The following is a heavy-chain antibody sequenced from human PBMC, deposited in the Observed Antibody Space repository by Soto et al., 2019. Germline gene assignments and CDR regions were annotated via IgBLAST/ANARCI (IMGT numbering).Heavy chain of an antibody. Sequence: KPSETLSLTCTVSGGSISGYYWSWIRQPPGKGLEWIGYMYNTGSTVYNPSFKSRVTISLETSNSQFSLRLTSVTAADTAVYYSARLGAYYQFLDPWGPGTLVT. D-gene: IGHD2-21*01. CDR3: ARLGAYYQFLDP. CDR1: GGSISGYY. CDR2: MYNTGST. V-gene: IGHV4-59*08. J-gene: IGHJ5*02.